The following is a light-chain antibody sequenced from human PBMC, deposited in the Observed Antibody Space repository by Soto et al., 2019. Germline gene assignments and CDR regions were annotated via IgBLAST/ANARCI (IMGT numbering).Light chain of an antibody. J-gene: IGKJ4*01. CDR2: GAS. CDR3: QQTRSYPST. Sequence: DIQMTQSPYSLSASVGDSVTITCRASQGITSYLAWYQQKPGKAPNLLIYGASTLQSGVPSRFSGSGSGTDFTLTINSLQAEDFATYYCQQTRSYPSTFGGGTKVDNK. V-gene: IGKV1-9*01. CDR1: QGITSY.